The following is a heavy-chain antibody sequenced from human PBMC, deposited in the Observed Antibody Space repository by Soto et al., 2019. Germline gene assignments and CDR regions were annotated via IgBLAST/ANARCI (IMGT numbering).Heavy chain of an antibody. CDR3: ARVQHTEAAAGFYYYYYYMDV. CDR2: MNPNSGNT. D-gene: IGHD6-13*01. CDR1: GYTFTSYD. J-gene: IGHJ6*03. Sequence: ASVKVSCKASGYTFTSYDINWVRQATGQGLEWMGWMNPNSGNTGYAQKFQGRFTISRDNAKNSLYLQMNSLRAEDTAVYYCARVQHTEAAAGFYYYYYYMDVWGKGTTVTVSS. V-gene: IGHV1-8*01.